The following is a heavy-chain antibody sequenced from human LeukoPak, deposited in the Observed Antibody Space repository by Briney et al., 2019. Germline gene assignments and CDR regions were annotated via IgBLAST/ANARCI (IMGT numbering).Heavy chain of an antibody. D-gene: IGHD4/OR15-4a*01. CDR3: AKRGGFGANAFYYFDY. CDR1: GGTFSNFA. Sequence: ASVKLSCKASGGTFSNFASSWVRQAPGKGLEWMGVIIPIFSAPIYAQKFQGRVTITTDDSTSTVYMGLSSLKSEDTAVYYCAKRGGFGANAFYYFDYWGQGTLVTVSS. V-gene: IGHV1-69*05. J-gene: IGHJ4*02. CDR2: IIPIFSAP.